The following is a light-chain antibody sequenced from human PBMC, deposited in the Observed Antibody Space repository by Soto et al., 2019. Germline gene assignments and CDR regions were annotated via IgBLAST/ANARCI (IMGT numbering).Light chain of an antibody. CDR3: QQYKRPPYT. CDR1: QSISTL. V-gene: IGKV1-5*01. Sequence: DIQMTQSPSTLSAAVGDRVTIKCRASQSISTLLAWYQHKPGKAPKLLIYDASSLENGDPARFSGSGSGTEFTLAISRLQADEFATYYCQQYKRPPYTFGQGNRLEIK. CDR2: DAS. J-gene: IGKJ2*01.